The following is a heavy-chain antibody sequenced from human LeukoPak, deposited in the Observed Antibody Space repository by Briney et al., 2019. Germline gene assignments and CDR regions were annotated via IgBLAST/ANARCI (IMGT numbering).Heavy chain of an antibody. Sequence: PSETLSLTCAVYGGSFSGYYWSWIRQPPGKGLEWIGEINHSGSTNYNPSLKSRVTISVDTSKNQFSLKLSSVTAADTAVYYCARGNSMITFGGVIVNRYYFDYWGQGTLVTVSS. CDR3: ARGNSMITFGGVIVNRYYFDY. CDR1: GGSFSGYY. CDR2: INHSGST. V-gene: IGHV4-34*01. J-gene: IGHJ4*02. D-gene: IGHD3-16*02.